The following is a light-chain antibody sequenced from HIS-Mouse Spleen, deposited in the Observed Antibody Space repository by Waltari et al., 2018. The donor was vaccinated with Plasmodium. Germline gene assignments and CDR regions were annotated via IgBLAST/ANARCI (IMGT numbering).Light chain of an antibody. V-gene: IGKV1-5*03. CDR1: PSISSW. CDR3: QQYNSYSYT. Sequence: DLQMTQSPSTLSASVGDRVTITCRASPSISSWLAWYQQKPGKAPKLLIYKASSLESGVPSRFSGSGSGTEFTLTISSLQPDDFATYYCQQYNSYSYTFGQGTKLEIK. J-gene: IGKJ2*01. CDR2: KAS.